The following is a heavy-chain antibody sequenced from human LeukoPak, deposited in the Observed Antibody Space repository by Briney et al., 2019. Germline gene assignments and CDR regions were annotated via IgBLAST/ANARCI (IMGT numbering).Heavy chain of an antibody. D-gene: IGHD3-3*01. Sequence: PGGSLRLSCAASGFTFSSYWTSWVRQAPGKGLEWVANIKQDGSEKYYVDSVKGRFTISRDNAKNSLYLQMNSLRAEDTAVYYCARDAPLRVDFWSGYYDYWGQGTLVTVSS. CDR3: ARDAPLRVDFWSGYYDY. V-gene: IGHV3-7*01. CDR1: GFTFSSYW. J-gene: IGHJ4*02. CDR2: IKQDGSEK.